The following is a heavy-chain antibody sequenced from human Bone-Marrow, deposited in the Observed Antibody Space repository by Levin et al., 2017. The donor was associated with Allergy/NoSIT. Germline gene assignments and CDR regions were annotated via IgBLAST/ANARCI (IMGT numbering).Heavy chain of an antibody. CDR3: AKDLDAYGNYYYYYGMDV. D-gene: IGHD4-11*01. CDR1: GFTFSSSA. Sequence: LSLTCAASGFTFSSSAMSWVRQAPGKGLEWVSAISGSGGSTYYADSVKGRFTISRDNSKNTLYLQMNSLRAEDTAVYYCAKDLDAYGNYYYYYGMDVWGQGTTVTVSS. V-gene: IGHV3-23*01. CDR2: ISGSGGST. J-gene: IGHJ6*02.